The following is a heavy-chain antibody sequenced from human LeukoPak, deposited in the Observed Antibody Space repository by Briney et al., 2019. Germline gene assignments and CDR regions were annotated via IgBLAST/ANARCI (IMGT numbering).Heavy chain of an antibody. Sequence: GGSLRLSCAASGFTFSDYYMNWIRQALGKGLEWVSYISSRGSNIYYADSVTGRFTISRDNAKNSLFLQMNSLRPEDTAIYYCARGRYSADYWGQGTLVTVSS. CDR2: ISSRGSNI. V-gene: IGHV3-11*01. CDR1: GFTFSDYY. CDR3: ARGRYSADY. J-gene: IGHJ4*02. D-gene: IGHD2-21*01.